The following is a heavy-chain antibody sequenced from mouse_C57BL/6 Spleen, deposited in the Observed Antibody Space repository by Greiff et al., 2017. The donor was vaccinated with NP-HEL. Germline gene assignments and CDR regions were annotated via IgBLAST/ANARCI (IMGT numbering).Heavy chain of an antibody. Sequence: QVHVKQSGAELVRPGASVTLSCKASGYTFTDYEMHWVKQTPVHGLEWIGAIDPETGGTAYNQKFKGKAILTADKSSSTAYMELRSLTSEDSAVYYCTRRTYYFDYWGQGTTLTVSS. V-gene: IGHV1-15*01. CDR1: GYTFTDYE. CDR2: IDPETGGT. CDR3: TRRTYYFDY. J-gene: IGHJ2*01.